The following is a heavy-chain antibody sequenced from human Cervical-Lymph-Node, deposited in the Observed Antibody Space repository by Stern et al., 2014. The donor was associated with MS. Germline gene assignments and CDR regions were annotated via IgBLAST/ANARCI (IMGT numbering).Heavy chain of an antibody. J-gene: IGHJ4*02. V-gene: IGHV2-70*04. CDR1: GFSFSTSGMR. D-gene: IGHD3-3*01. Sequence: QVTLKESGPALVKPSQTLTLTCTFSGFSFSTSGMRASRIRQPPGKALEWLARNVWDDDKFYSTSLKTRLTISKDTSKNQVVLTMTNMDPVDTATYYCARSPPYYEFWNDYYYFDYWGQGTLVAVSS. CDR2: NVWDDDK. CDR3: ARSPPYYEFWNDYYYFDY.